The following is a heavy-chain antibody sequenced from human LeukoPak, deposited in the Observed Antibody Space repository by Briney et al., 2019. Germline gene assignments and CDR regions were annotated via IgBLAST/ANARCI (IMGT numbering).Heavy chain of an antibody. V-gene: IGHV3-21*01. CDR3: AREGYVWGSYRPNWFDP. J-gene: IGHJ5*02. D-gene: IGHD3-16*02. CDR2: ISSSSSYI. CDR1: GLSVSSNY. Sequence: PGGSLRLSCVASGLSVSSNYMSWVRQAPGKGLEWVSSISSSSSYIYYADSVKGRFTISRDNAKNSLYLQMNSLRAEDTAVYYCAREGYVWGSYRPNWFDPWGQGTLVTVSS.